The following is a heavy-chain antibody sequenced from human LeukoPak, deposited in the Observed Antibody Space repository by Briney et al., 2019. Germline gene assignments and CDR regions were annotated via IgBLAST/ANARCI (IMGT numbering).Heavy chain of an antibody. Sequence: GASVKVSCKASGYTFTNYGISWVRQATGQGLEWMGWMNPNSGNTGYAQKFQGRVTMTRNTSISTAYMELSSLRSEDTAVYYCAREDFYDSGSNDYWGQGTLVTVSS. CDR2: MNPNSGNT. CDR1: GYTFTNYG. J-gene: IGHJ4*02. V-gene: IGHV1-8*02. D-gene: IGHD3-22*01. CDR3: AREDFYDSGSNDY.